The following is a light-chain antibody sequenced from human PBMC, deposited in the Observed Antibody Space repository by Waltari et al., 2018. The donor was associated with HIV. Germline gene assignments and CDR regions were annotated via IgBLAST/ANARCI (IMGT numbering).Light chain of an antibody. V-gene: IGKV1-5*03. J-gene: IGKJ3*01. Sequence: IQMTQSPSILSASVGHRVPITCRASQNGDSWLALYQQRPGKAPKLFIDKASTVQYGVPARCTGSGSGTNFSLIINSLHPDDVATYCCQQYNSDFYTFGPGTRLDLK. CDR2: KAS. CDR1: QNGDSW. CDR3: QQYNSDFYT.